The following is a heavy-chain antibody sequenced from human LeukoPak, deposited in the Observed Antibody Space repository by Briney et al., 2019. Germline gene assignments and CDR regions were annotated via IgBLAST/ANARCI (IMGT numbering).Heavy chain of an antibody. J-gene: IGHJ4*02. CDR1: GFSFNNYG. CDR3: ARGGTVIKALDS. V-gene: IGHV3-30*02. CDR2: IRYDTSNE. D-gene: IGHD2-21*01. Sequence: GGSLRLSCGASGFSFNNYGMHWVRQAPGKGLEWLTFIRYDTSNEYYAVSVKGRFTISRDNSKNTLYLEMNSLRPEDTAVYYCARGGTVIKALDSWGQGILVAVSS.